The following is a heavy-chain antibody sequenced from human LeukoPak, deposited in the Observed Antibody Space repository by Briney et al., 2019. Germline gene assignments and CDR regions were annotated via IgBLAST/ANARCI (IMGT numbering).Heavy chain of an antibody. Sequence: PGGSLRLSCAASGFTFSSYAMSWVRQAPGKGLEWVSAISGSGGSTYYADSVKGRFTISRDNSKNTLYLQMNSLRAEDTAVYYCARDAPYYDFWSGYPAYYYYMDVWGKGTTVTVSS. CDR3: ARDAPYYDFWSGYPAYYYYMDV. J-gene: IGHJ6*03. D-gene: IGHD3-3*01. V-gene: IGHV3-23*01. CDR1: GFTFSSYA. CDR2: ISGSGGST.